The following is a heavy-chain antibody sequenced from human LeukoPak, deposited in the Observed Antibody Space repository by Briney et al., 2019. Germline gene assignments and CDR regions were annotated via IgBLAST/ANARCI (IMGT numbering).Heavy chain of an antibody. CDR3: ARGGYCSSTSCYRYWFDP. Sequence: ASVKVSCKASGYTFTGYYMHWVRQAPGQGLEWMGWINPNSGGTNYAQKFQGRVTMTRDTSISTAYMELSSLRSEDTAVYYCARGGYCSSTSCYRYWFDPWGQGTLVTVSS. J-gene: IGHJ5*02. D-gene: IGHD2-2*02. CDR2: INPNSGGT. V-gene: IGHV1-2*02. CDR1: GYTFTGYY.